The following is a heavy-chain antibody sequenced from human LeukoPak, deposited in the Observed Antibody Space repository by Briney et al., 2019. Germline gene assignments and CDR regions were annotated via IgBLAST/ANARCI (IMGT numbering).Heavy chain of an antibody. V-gene: IGHV3-30*18. D-gene: IGHD3-22*01. Sequence: GGSLRLSCAASGFTFSSYGMHWVRQAPGKGLEWVAVISYDGSNKYYADSVKGRFTISRDNSKNTLYLQMNSLRAEDTAVYYCAKDQATMIVVDYYFDYWGQGTLVTVSS. CDR2: ISYDGSNK. CDR3: AKDQATMIVVDYYFDY. J-gene: IGHJ4*02. CDR1: GFTFSSYG.